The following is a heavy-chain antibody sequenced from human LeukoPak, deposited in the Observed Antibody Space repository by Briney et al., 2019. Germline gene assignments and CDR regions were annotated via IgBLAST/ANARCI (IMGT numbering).Heavy chain of an antibody. D-gene: IGHD1-26*01. CDR1: QFTFRTYA. CDR3: ARVHTERASLPPFDH. V-gene: IGHV3-30*04. Sequence: GGSLRLSCETSQFTFRTYAIHWVRQAPGKGLEWVALITYDGSSKYYADSVRGRFSISRDNSKNTLYLEMNSLRRDDTAVYFCARVHTERASLPPFDHWGQGSLVTVSS. J-gene: IGHJ4*02. CDR2: ITYDGSSK.